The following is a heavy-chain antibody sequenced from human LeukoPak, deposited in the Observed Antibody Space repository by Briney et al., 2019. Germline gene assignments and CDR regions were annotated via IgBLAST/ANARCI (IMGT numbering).Heavy chain of an antibody. CDR3: AKGITPYSSSSPDY. CDR2: ISWNSGSI. J-gene: IGHJ4*02. D-gene: IGHD6-6*01. V-gene: IGHV3-9*03. CDR1: GFTFDDYP. Sequence: PGGSLRLSCAASGFTFDDYPMHWVRQAPGKGLEWVSGISWNSGSIGYADSVKGRFTISRDNAKNSLYLQMNSLRAEDMALYYCAKGITPYSSSSPDYWGQGTLVTVSS.